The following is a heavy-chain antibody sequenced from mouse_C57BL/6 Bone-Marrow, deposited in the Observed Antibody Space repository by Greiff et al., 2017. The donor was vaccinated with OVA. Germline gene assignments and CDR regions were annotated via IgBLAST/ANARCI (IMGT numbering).Heavy chain of an antibody. CDR3: AILDSSGYDYFDY. Sequence: VQLKESGPVLVKPGASVKMSCKASGYTFTDYYMNWVKQSHGKSLEWIGVINPYNGGTSYNQKFKGTATLTVDKSSSTAYIELNSLTSEDSAFYYCAILDSSGYDYFDYWGQGTTLTVSS. J-gene: IGHJ2*01. D-gene: IGHD3-2*02. V-gene: IGHV1-19*01. CDR1: GYTFTDYY. CDR2: INPYNGGT.